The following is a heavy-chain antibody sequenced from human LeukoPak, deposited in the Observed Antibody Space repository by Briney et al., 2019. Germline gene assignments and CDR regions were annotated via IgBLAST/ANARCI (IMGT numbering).Heavy chain of an antibody. CDR2: IYYSGST. CDR3: ARDNGSSGWSEYYYMDV. J-gene: IGHJ6*03. CDR1: GDSISSSSNY. Sequence: PSETLSLTCAVSGDSISSSSNYWGWIRQPPGKGLEYIGTIYYSGSTYYNPSLKSRVTISVDRSKNQFSLKLSSVTAADTAVYYCARDNGSSGWSEYYYMDVWGKGTTVTVSS. D-gene: IGHD6-19*01. V-gene: IGHV4-39*07.